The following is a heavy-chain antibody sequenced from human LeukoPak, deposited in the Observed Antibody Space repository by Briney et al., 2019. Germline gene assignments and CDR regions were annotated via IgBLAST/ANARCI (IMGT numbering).Heavy chain of an antibody. Sequence: PGGSLRLSCAASGFTFSSYAMHWVRQAPGKGLEWVAVISYDGSNKYYADSVKGRFTISRDNSKNTLYLQMNSLRAGDTAVYYCARVYGGNIDYWGQGTLVTVSS. J-gene: IGHJ4*02. CDR3: ARVYGGNIDY. CDR1: GFTFSSYA. V-gene: IGHV3-30*04. CDR2: ISYDGSNK. D-gene: IGHD4-23*01.